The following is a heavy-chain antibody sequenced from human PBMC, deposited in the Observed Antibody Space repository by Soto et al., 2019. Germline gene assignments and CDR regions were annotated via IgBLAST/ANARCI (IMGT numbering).Heavy chain of an antibody. Sequence: GGSLRLSCAASGFTFSSYWMSWVRQAPGKGLEWAANIKQDGSEKYYVDSVKGRFTISRDNAKNSLYLQMNSLRAEDTAVYYCARDLMYYYGSGSYFDYWGQGTLVTVSS. CDR1: GFTFSSYW. D-gene: IGHD3-10*01. CDR2: IKQDGSEK. J-gene: IGHJ4*02. CDR3: ARDLMYYYGSGSYFDY. V-gene: IGHV3-7*03.